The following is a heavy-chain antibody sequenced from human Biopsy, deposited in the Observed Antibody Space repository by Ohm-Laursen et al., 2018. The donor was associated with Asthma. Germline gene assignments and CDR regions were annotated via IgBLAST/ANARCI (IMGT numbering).Heavy chain of an antibody. D-gene: IGHD6-13*01. V-gene: IGHV4-39*01. CDR2: IYYSGTI. CDR1: SGSGGYMRSGNYY. J-gene: IGHJ6*02. CDR3: VRGSSSWHHGPFHYYYGLDV. Sequence: SETLSLTCSLSSGSGGYMRSGNYYWGWIRQPPGKGLEWIGSIYYSGTIYYNPSLERRVTVSADTSKNQFSLKLTSVTAADTAVYYCVRGSSSWHHGPFHYYYGLDVWGQGTTATVSS.